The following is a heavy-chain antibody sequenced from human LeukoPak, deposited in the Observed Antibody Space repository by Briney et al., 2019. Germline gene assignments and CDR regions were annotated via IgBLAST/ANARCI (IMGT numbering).Heavy chain of an antibody. Sequence: ASVKVSCKASGYTFTGYYMHWVRQAPGQGLEWMGWINPNSGGTNYAQKFQGRVTMTRDTSISTAYMELSRLRSDDTAVYYCARDLWIIAVAGREGNWFDPWGQGTLVTVSS. J-gene: IGHJ5*02. D-gene: IGHD6-19*01. CDR3: ARDLWIIAVAGREGNWFDP. CDR1: GYTFTGYY. CDR2: INPNSGGT. V-gene: IGHV1-2*02.